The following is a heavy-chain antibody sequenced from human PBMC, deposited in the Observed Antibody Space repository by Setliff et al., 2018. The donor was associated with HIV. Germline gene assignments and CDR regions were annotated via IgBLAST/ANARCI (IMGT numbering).Heavy chain of an antibody. J-gene: IGHJ5*02. D-gene: IGHD5-12*01. V-gene: IGHV1-69*01. Sequence: SSYAISWVRQAPGQGLDWMGGIIPVFGTTNYAQKFQGRVTITADESTSAAYMELSSLRSEDTAVYYCARDQATGYEKVWFSWIDPWGQGTLVTVSS. CDR1: SSYA. CDR3: ARDQATGYEKVWFSWIDP. CDR2: IIPVFGTT.